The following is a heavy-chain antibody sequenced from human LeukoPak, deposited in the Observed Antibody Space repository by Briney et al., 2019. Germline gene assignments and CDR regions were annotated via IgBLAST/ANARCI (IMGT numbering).Heavy chain of an antibody. CDR1: GFTFNGYS. V-gene: IGHV3-48*02. D-gene: IGHD6-13*01. J-gene: IGHJ3*01. CDR3: ARDYSRWHGDFDV. CDR2: IRSDSSTK. Sequence: GGSLRLSCTASGFTFNGYSMNCVRQAPGKGLEWLSYIRSDSSTKYYADSVEGRFTISRDNAQNSLYLQMNSLRDEDSGVYFCARDYSRWHGDFDVLGQGTMVTVSS.